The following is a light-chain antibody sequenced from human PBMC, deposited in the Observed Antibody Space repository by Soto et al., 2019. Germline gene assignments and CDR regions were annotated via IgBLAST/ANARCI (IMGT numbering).Light chain of an antibody. V-gene: IGKV1-39*01. CDR2: AAS. CDR3: QQSYSTPDT. J-gene: IGKJ2*01. Sequence: DIQMTQSPSSLSASVGDRVTITCRASQSISSYLNWYQQKPGKAPKLLIYAASSLQSGVPSRFSGCGSGTDFTLTIRSLQPEDFETYYCQQSYSTPDTFGQGTKLEIK. CDR1: QSISSY.